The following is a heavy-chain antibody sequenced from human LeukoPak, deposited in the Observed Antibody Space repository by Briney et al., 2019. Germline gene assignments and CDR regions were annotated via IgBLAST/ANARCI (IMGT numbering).Heavy chain of an antibody. V-gene: IGHV4-31*03. CDR2: IYYSGRT. CDR1: GGSISSGGYY. Sequence: SETLSLTCTVSGGSISSGGYYWGWLRQHPGKGLDWFGYIYYSGRTYYNPSLKSRVTISVDTSKTQFSLKLSSLTAADTAVYYCARVWGIAAANWFDPWGQGTLVTVSS. D-gene: IGHD6-13*01. CDR3: ARVWGIAAANWFDP. J-gene: IGHJ5*02.